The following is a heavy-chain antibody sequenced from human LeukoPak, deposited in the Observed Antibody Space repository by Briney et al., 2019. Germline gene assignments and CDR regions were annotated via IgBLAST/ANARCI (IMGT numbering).Heavy chain of an antibody. CDR2: LTGSVGST. CDR1: GFTFSSYW. CDR3: TKRSASNNYYYMDV. V-gene: IGHV3-23*01. J-gene: IGHJ6*03. Sequence: GGSLRLSCAASGFTFSSYWMSWVRQAPGKGLEWLSTLTGSVGSTYSADSVKGRFIISRDNSKNTLYLQMNSLRAEDTAVYYCTKRSASNNYYYMDVWGKGTTVTVSS.